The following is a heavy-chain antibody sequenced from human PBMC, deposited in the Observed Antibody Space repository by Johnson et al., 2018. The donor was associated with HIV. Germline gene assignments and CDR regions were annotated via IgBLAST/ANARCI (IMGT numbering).Heavy chain of an antibody. Sequence: QVQLVESGGGVVQPGRSLRLSCAASGLTFSNYGMHWVRQAPGKGLEWVAFIRYDGSNKYYADSVKGQFTISRDNSKNTLYLQMRSLRGEDTAVYYCAKDERQLGGWSHAFDMWGQGTKVSVSS. CDR3: AKDERQLGGWSHAFDM. CDR2: IRYDGSNK. D-gene: IGHD7-27*01. V-gene: IGHV3-30*02. J-gene: IGHJ3*02. CDR1: GLTFSNYG.